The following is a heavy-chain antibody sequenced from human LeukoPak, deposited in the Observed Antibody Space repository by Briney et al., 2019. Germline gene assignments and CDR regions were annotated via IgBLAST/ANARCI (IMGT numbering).Heavy chain of an antibody. CDR1: GFTFSDYY. V-gene: IGHV3-11*04. CDR2: ISSSGSTI. CDR3: AKDRRSGDMDV. J-gene: IGHJ6*03. Sequence: GGSLRLSCAASGFTFSDYYMSWIRQAPGKGLEWVSYISSSGSTIYYADSVKGRFTISRGNAKNSLYLQMNSLRAEDTAVYYCAKDRRSGDMDVWGKGTTVTVSS. D-gene: IGHD7-27*01.